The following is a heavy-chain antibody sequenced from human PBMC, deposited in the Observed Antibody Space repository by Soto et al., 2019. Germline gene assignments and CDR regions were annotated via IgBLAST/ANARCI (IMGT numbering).Heavy chain of an antibody. CDR1: GGSISSGEDF. J-gene: IGHJ4*02. CDR3: ARDTGTYPYYFDS. D-gene: IGHD1-26*01. CDR2: IHHSGST. V-gene: IGHV4-30-4*01. Sequence: QVQLQESGPGLVKPSQTLSLTCTVSGGSISSGEDFWNWIRQSPGKGLEWIGYIHHSGSTYYNPSLKSRLTISVDTSKNQISLKLNSVPAADTAVYYCARDTGTYPYYFDSWGQGTLVTVSS.